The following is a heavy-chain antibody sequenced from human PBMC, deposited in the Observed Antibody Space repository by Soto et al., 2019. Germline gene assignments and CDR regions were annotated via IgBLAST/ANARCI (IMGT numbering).Heavy chain of an antibody. Sequence: PGGSLRLSCAASGFTFSTYWMSWVRQAPGKGLEWVANIKQDGSERYYVDSVKGRFTISRDNAKNSLYLQMNSLRAEDTAVYYCATDSGTGDYWGQGTLVTVSS. V-gene: IGHV3-7*01. J-gene: IGHJ4*02. D-gene: IGHD1-1*01. CDR3: ATDSGTGDY. CDR1: GFTFSTYW. CDR2: IKQDGSER.